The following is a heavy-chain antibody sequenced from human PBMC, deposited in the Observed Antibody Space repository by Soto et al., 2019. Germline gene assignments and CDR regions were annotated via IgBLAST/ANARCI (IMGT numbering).Heavy chain of an antibody. CDR2: ISAHNGNT. V-gene: IGHV1-18*01. J-gene: IGHJ4*02. CDR3: ARGRYGDY. Sequence: QVNLVQSGAEVKKPGASVKVSGKGSGYIFTTYGITWVRQAPGQGLEWMGWISAHNGNTNYAQKLQGRVTVTRDTSTSTAYMELRNLRSVDTAVYYCARGRYGDYWGQGDLVTVSS. D-gene: IGHD1-1*01. CDR1: GYIFTTYG.